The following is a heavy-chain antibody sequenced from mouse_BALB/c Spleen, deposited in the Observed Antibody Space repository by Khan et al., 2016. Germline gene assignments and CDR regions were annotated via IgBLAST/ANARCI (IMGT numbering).Heavy chain of an antibody. J-gene: IGHJ3*01. Sequence: VQLQQPGAELVRPGALVKLSCKASGFNIKDYYMRWVKQRPEQGLEWIGWIDPENGNTIYDPKFQGKASITADTSSNTAYLQLSSLTSEDTAVYYCARSKTARAPFAYWGQGTLVTVSA. CDR1: GFNIKDYY. CDR3: ARSKTARAPFAY. CDR2: IDPENGNT. D-gene: IGHD3-2*01. V-gene: IGHV14-1*02.